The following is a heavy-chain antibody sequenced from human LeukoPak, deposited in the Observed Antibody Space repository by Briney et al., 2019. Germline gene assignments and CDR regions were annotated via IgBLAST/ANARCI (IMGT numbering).Heavy chain of an antibody. CDR2: IYPGDSDT. Sequence: GESLKISCKGSGYSFTSYWIGWVRQMPGKGLEWMGIIYPGDSDTRYSPSFQGQVTISAEKSISTAYLQWSSLKASDTAMYYCARPPDYYDSSGPYYFDYWGQGTLVTVSS. CDR3: ARPPDYYDSSGPYYFDY. V-gene: IGHV5-51*01. CDR1: GYSFTSYW. D-gene: IGHD3-22*01. J-gene: IGHJ4*02.